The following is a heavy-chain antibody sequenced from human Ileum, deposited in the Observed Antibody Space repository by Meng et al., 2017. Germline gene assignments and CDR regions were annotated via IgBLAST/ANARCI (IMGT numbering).Heavy chain of an antibody. V-gene: IGHV4-31*03. Sequence: QVQLQEAGPGLVKPSQTLSLTCTVSGVSISRGVYHWNWIRQHPGKGLEWIGSIYYSGTIYYNPSLKSRVTISLDTSKSQFSLNLSSVTAADTAVYYCARDRFSSGSSNWFDPWGQGTLVTASS. D-gene: IGHD3-10*01. CDR2: IYYSGTI. CDR1: GVSISRGVYH. J-gene: IGHJ5*02. CDR3: ARDRFSSGSSNWFDP.